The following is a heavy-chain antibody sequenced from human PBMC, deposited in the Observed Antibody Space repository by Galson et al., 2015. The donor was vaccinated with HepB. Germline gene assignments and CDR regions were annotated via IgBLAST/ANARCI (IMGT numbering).Heavy chain of an antibody. V-gene: IGHV1-2*04. D-gene: IGHD2-2*01. CDR3: ARDRADIVVVPAATATVSYYYGMDV. CDR1: GYTFTGYY. J-gene: IGHJ6*02. CDR2: INPNSGGT. Sequence: SVKVSCKASGYTFTGYYMHWVRQAPGQGLEWMGWINPNSGGTNYAQKFQGWVTMTRDTSISTAYMELSRLRSDDTAVYYCARDRADIVVVPAATATVSYYYGMDVWGQGTTVTVSS.